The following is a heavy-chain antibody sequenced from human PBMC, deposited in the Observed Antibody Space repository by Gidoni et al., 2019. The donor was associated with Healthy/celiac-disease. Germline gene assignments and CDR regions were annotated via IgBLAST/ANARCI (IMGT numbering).Heavy chain of an antibody. CDR3: ARLGITIFGVVIMGYGMDV. V-gene: IGHV4-34*01. D-gene: IGHD3-3*01. CDR2: INHSGST. Sequence: QVQLQQWGAGLLKPSETLSLTCAVYGGSFSGYYWSWIRQPPGKGLEWIGEINHSGSTNYNPSLKSRVTISVDTSKNQFSLKLSSVTAADTAVYYCARLGITIFGVVIMGYGMDVWGQGTTVTVSS. CDR1: GGSFSGYY. J-gene: IGHJ6*02.